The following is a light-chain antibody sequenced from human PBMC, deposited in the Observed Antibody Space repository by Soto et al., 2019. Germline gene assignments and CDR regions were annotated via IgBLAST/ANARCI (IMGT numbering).Light chain of an antibody. CDR2: EVN. Sequence: QSALTQPPSASGSPGQSVTISCTGTSSDVGGYKYVFWYQQHPGKAPKLMIFEVNKRPSGVPDRFSGSKSGNTASLTVSGLQAEDEADYYCSSYAGINNLGVFGTGTKLTVL. V-gene: IGLV2-8*01. CDR1: SSDVGGYKY. J-gene: IGLJ1*01. CDR3: SSYAGINNLGV.